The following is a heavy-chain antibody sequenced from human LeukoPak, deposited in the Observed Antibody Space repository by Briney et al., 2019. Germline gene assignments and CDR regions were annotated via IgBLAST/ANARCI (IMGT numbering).Heavy chain of an antibody. D-gene: IGHD3-22*01. CDR1: GFTFSSYA. CDR3: AKDSAYDYDSSGTD. V-gene: IGHV3-23*01. J-gene: IGHJ4*02. Sequence: GGSLRLSCAASGFTFSSYAMSWVRQAPGKGLEWVSAISGSGGSTYYADSVKGRFTISRDNSKNTLYLQMNSLRAEDTAVYYCAKDSAYDYDSSGTDWGQGTLVTVSS. CDR2: ISGSGGST.